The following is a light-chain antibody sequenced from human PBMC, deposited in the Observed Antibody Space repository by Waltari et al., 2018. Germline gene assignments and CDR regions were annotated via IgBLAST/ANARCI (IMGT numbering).Light chain of an antibody. CDR2: NNR. V-gene: IGLV1-44*01. CDR1: SSNIGGNA. J-gene: IGLJ1*01. Sequence: QSVLTQPPSASGTPGQRVTISCSGSSSNIGGNAVNWYQHLPGTTPKLLIYNNRRRPSGVPDRFSGSTSGTSASLAISELQSGDEADYYCAAWDDSLNGFYVFGTGTKVTVL. CDR3: AAWDDSLNGFYV.